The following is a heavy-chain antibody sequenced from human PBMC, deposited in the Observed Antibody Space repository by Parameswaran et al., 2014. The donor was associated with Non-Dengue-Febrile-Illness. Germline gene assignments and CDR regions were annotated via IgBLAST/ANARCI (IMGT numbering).Heavy chain of an antibody. Sequence: WIRQPPGKGLQWIGSLYHSGSTYYNPSLKRRVTISVDTSKNQFSLRLSSVTAADTAVYYCARGRFQNWFDTWGQGTLVTVSS. CDR3: ARGRFQNWFDT. D-gene: IGHD3-3*01. J-gene: IGHJ5*02. CDR2: LYHSGST. V-gene: IGHV4-38-2*02.